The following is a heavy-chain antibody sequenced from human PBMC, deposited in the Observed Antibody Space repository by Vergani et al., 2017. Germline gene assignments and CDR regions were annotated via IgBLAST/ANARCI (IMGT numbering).Heavy chain of an antibody. CDR1: GFTFSSYG. J-gene: IGHJ4*02. Sequence: QVQLVESGGGVVQPGRSLRLSCAASGFTFSSYGMHWVRQAPGKGLEWIGEINHSGSTNYNPSLKSRVTISVDTSKNQFSLKLSSVTAADTAVYYCARAQRYCSSTSCYRGLDYWGQGTLVTVSS. CDR3: ARAQRYCSSTSCYRGLDY. V-gene: IGHV4-34*01. D-gene: IGHD2-2*02. CDR2: INHSGST.